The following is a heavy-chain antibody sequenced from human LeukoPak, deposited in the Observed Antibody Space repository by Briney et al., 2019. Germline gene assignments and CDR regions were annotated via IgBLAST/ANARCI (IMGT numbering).Heavy chain of an antibody. D-gene: IGHD2-2*02. J-gene: IGHJ6*03. CDR2: IIPIFGTA. Sequence: GSSVKASCKASGGTFSSYAISWVRQAPGQGLEWMGGIIPIFGTANYAQKFQGRVTITADESTSTAYMELSSLRSEDTAVYYCARNKRGCSSTSCYSDYYYYYMDVWGKGTTVTVSS. V-gene: IGHV1-69*01. CDR3: ARNKRGCSSTSCYSDYYYYYMDV. CDR1: GGTFSSYA.